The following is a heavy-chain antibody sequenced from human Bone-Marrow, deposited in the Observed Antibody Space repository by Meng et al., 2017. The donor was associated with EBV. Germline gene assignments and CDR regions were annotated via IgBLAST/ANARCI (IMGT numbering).Heavy chain of an antibody. D-gene: IGHD3-10*01. CDR2: LIPMSDAP. V-gene: IGHV1-69*01. CDR3: ASESGRGFTPDY. Sequence: QVLLVRSGGEVKKPGSSVKVSCKTSGGTFRSDAISWVRQAPGQGLEWMGGLIPMSDAPYYEQKFQGRVTITADESTSTHYMDLSGLRSEDTAVYYCASESGRGFTPDYWGQGTLVTVSS. J-gene: IGHJ4*02. CDR1: GGTFRSDA.